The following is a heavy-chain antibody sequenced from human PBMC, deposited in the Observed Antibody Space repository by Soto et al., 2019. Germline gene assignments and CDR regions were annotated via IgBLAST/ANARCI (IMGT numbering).Heavy chain of an antibody. J-gene: IGHJ5*02. Sequence: QVQLVQSGAEVKKPGASVKVSCKASGYTFTSYAMHWVRQAPGQRLEWMGWINAGNGNTKYSQKFQGRVTITRDTSASTAYMELSSLRSEDTAVYYCARDWAYYYGSGSYYNGQGGTNWFDPWGQGTLVTVSS. V-gene: IGHV1-3*01. CDR3: ARDWAYYYGSGSYYNGQGGTNWFDP. D-gene: IGHD3-10*01. CDR1: GYTFTSYA. CDR2: INAGNGNT.